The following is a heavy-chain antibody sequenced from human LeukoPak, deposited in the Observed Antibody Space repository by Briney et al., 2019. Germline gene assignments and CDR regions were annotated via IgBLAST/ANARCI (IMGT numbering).Heavy chain of an antibody. CDR3: ARAFPTVTTFDY. J-gene: IGHJ4*02. Sequence: ESGPTLVNPTQTPTLTCTFSGFSLGTSGMCVSWIRQPPGKALEWLARIDWDDDKYYSTSLQTRLTISKDTSKNQVVLTMTNMDPVDTATYYCARAFPTVTTFDYWGQGTLVTISS. CDR1: GFSLGTSGMC. V-gene: IGHV2-70*11. D-gene: IGHD4-17*01. CDR2: IDWDDDK.